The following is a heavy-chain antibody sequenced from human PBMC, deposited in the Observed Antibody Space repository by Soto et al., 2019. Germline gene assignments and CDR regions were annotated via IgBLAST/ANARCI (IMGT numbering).Heavy chain of an antibody. CDR3: ARQHDYGDLNWFDP. Sequence: QVQLQESGPGLVKPSETLSLTCTVSGGSISSYYWSWIRQPPGKGLEWIGYIYYSGSTNYYPSLKSRVTISVDTSKNQFSLKLSSVTAADTAVYYCARQHDYGDLNWFDPWGQGTLVTVSS. V-gene: IGHV4-59*08. D-gene: IGHD4-17*01. J-gene: IGHJ5*02. CDR1: GGSISSYY. CDR2: IYYSGST.